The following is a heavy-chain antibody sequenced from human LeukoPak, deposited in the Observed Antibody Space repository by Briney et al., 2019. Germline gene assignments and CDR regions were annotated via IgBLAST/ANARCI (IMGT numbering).Heavy chain of an antibody. CDR3: ARAIRYSSYYFDY. D-gene: IGHD6-13*01. CDR2: INPNSGGT. CDR1: GYTFTGYY. Sequence: ASVKVSCKASGYTFTGYYMHWVRQAPGQGLEWMGWINPNSGGTNYAQKFQGWVTMTRDTSISTAYMELSRLRSDDTAVYYCARAIRYSSYYFDYWGQGTLVTVSS. J-gene: IGHJ4*02. V-gene: IGHV1-2*04.